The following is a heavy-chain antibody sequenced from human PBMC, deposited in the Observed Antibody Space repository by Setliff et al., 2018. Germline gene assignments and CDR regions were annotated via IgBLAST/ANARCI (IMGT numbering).Heavy chain of an antibody. CDR2: ISHSGTT. CDR3: ARGGASSQWFDS. J-gene: IGHJ5*01. D-gene: IGHD2-15*01. V-gene: IGHV4-59*01. CDR1: GDSISPYY. Sequence: KPSETLSLTCTVSGDSISPYYWSWIRQSPGKGLEWIAWISHSGTTNYNPSLKSRVTLSVDTSKNQFSLNLASVTAADTAAYYCARGGASSQWFDSWGQGTLVTVSS.